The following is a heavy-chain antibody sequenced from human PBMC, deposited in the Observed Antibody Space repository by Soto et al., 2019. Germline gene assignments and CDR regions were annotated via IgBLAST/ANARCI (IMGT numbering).Heavy chain of an antibody. J-gene: IGHJ6*02. V-gene: IGHV1-69*06. CDR1: GGTFSSYA. Sequence: QVQLVQSGAEVKKPGSSVKVSCKASGGTFSSYAISWVRQAPGQGLEWMGGIIPIFGTANYAQKFQGRVTITADKSTSTAYMELSSLRSEDTAVYYCARFLPIRGGNSWSSHYYGMDVWGQGTTVTVSS. D-gene: IGHD2-21*02. CDR2: IIPIFGTA. CDR3: ARFLPIRGGNSWSSHYYGMDV.